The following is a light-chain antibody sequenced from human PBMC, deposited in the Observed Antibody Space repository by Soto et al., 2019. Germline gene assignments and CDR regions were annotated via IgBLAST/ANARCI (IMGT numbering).Light chain of an antibody. J-gene: IGKJ2*01. CDR2: GAS. V-gene: IGKV3-20*01. CDR1: QTVNSRH. CDR3: QQFDGSRPAFT. Sequence: ESLLTQSPGTLSLSPRERATLSCRASQTVNSRHLNWYQHKPGQAPRLLIYGASIRAAGIPDRFSGSRSGAEFSLTITRLEPEDSAVYYCQQFDGSRPAFTFGQGTKLEI.